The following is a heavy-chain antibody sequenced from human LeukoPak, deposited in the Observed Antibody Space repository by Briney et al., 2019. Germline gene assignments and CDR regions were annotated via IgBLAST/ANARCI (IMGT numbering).Heavy chain of an antibody. CDR2: INAGNGNT. Sequence: ASVKVSCKASGYTFTSYAVHWVRQAPGQRLEWMGWINAGNGNTKYSQKFQGRVTITRDTSATTAYMELSSLRPEDTAVYYCARDRVSYYYESSGYSLGDYWGQGTLVTVSS. V-gene: IGHV1-3*01. D-gene: IGHD3-22*01. J-gene: IGHJ4*02. CDR3: ARDRVSYYYESSGYSLGDY. CDR1: GYTFTSYA.